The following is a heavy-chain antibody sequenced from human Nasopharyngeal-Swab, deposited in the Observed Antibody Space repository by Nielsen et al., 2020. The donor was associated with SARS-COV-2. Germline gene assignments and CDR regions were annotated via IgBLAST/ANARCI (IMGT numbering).Heavy chain of an antibody. CDR1: GGSISSYY. J-gene: IGHJ4*02. V-gene: IGHV4-59*13. CDR2: IYYSGST. Sequence: LRLSCTVAGGSISSYYWSWIRQPPGKGLEWSGYIYYSGSTNYNPSLKSRVTISVDTSKNQFSLKLSSVTAADTAVYYCARDQGFLEWLNWGQGTLVTVSS. CDR3: ARDQGFLEWLN. D-gene: IGHD3-3*01.